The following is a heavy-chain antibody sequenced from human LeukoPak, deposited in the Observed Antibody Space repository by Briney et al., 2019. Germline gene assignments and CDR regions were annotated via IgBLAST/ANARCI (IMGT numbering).Heavy chain of an antibody. V-gene: IGHV4-34*01. CDR1: GGSFSGYY. Sequence: SETLSLTCAVYGGSFSGYYWSWIRQPPGRGLEWIGEINHSGSTNYNPSLKSRVTISVDMSKNQFSLKLSSVTAADTAVYYCARDPSVTIFGVVTYFDYWGQGTLVTVSS. J-gene: IGHJ4*02. CDR3: ARDPSVTIFGVVTYFDY. CDR2: INHSGST. D-gene: IGHD3-3*01.